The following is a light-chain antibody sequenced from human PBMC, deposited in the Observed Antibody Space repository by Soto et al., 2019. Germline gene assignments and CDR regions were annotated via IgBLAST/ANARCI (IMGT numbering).Light chain of an antibody. J-gene: IGKJ5*01. CDR2: RPS. Sequence: DIVMTRTPLSLPVTPGEPSSISCRSRHSLLHSDDGKTYLDWYLQKPGQSPQLLIYRPSHRASGVPDRLGGSGSGTDFTLKISRVEAEDVGVYYCMQRIEFPTFGQGTRLEIK. V-gene: IGKV2-40*01. CDR1: HSLLHSDDGKTY. CDR3: MQRIEFPT.